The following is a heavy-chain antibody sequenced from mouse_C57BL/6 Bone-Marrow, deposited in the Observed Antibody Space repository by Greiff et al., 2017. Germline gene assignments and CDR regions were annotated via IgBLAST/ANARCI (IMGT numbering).Heavy chain of an antibody. V-gene: IGHV5-6*01. CDR2: ISSGGSYT. D-gene: IGHD1-1*01. CDR1: GFTFSSYG. CDR3: ASQITAFDY. Sequence: EVNVVESGGDLVKPGGSLKLSCAASGFTFSSYGMYWVRQTPDKRLEWVATISSGGSYTYYPDSVKGQFTISRDNAKNTLYLQMSSLKSEDTAMYYCASQITAFDYWGQGTTLTVSS. J-gene: IGHJ2*01.